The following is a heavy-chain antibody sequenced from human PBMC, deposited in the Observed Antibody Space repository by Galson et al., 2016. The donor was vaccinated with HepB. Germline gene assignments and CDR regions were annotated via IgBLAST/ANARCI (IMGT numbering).Heavy chain of an antibody. D-gene: IGHD2-2*01. CDR1: GDTFSSDA. CDR3: ARAGEARGSTLYCSSNSCYFDWFDP. CDR2: IIPMFGTA. Sequence: SVKVSCKASGDTFSSDAISWVRQAPGQGLEWMGGIIPMFGTANYAHKFQGRVTITADKSTNTAYMELSSLRSEDTAMYYCARAGEARGSTLYCSSNSCYFDWFDPWGQGTLVTVSS. V-gene: IGHV1-69*06. J-gene: IGHJ5*02.